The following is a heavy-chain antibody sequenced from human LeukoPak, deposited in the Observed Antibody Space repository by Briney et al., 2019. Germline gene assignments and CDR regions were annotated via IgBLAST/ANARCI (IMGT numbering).Heavy chain of an antibody. Sequence: SQTLSLTCTVSGGSISSGGYYWSWIRQHPGKGLEWIGYIYYSGSTYYNPSLKSRVTISVDTPKNQFSLKLSSVTAADTAVYYCARGFDYYDSSGYYYMDVWGKGTTVTVSS. CDR1: GGSISSGGYY. CDR3: ARGFDYYDSSGYYYMDV. D-gene: IGHD3-22*01. CDR2: IYYSGST. J-gene: IGHJ6*03. V-gene: IGHV4-31*03.